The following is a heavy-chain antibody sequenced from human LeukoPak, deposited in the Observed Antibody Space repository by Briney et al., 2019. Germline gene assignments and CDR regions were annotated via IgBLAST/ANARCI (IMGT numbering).Heavy chain of an antibody. Sequence: PGGSLRLSCAASGFTFSSYAMSWVRQAPGKGLEWVSGISGSGAGTYYADSVKGRFTISRDNSKNTLYLQMNSLRAEDTAVYYCAKMVREFYTISYYFDYWGQGTLVTVSS. J-gene: IGHJ4*02. CDR2: ISGSGAGT. CDR3: AKMVREFYTISYYFDY. CDR1: GFTFSSYA. V-gene: IGHV3-23*01. D-gene: IGHD2-8*01.